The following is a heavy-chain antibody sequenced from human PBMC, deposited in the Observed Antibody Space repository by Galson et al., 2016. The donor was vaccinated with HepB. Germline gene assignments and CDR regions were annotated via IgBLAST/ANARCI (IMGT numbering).Heavy chain of an antibody. D-gene: IGHD6-19*01. CDR3: ARSTSRSGWYPRDPFDI. J-gene: IGHJ3*02. V-gene: IGHV5-51*01. Sequence: QSGAEVKKPGESLKISCKGSGYSFSNYWIGWVRQMPGKGLEWMGIIHPGDTDTIYSPSFRGQVTVSADKSINTAYLQWSSLKASDTAIYFCARSTSRSGWYPRDPFDIWGQGTQVTVSS. CDR2: IHPGDTDT. CDR1: GYSFSNYW.